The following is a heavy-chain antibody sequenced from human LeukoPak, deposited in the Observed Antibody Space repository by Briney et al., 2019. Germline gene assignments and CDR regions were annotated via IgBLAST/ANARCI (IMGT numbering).Heavy chain of an antibody. V-gene: IGHV4-38-2*01. CDR2: IYHSGST. CDR1: GYSISSCYY. D-gene: IGHD4-17*01. Sequence: SETLSLTCAVSGYSISSCYYWGWIRQPPGKGLEWIGSIYHSGSTYYNPSLKSRVTISVDTCKNQFSLKLSSVTAADTAVYYCATIYGDYYFDDWGQGTLVTVSS. CDR3: ATIYGDYYFDD. J-gene: IGHJ4*02.